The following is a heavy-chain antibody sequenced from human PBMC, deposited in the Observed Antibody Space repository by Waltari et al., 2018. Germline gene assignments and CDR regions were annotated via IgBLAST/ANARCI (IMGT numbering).Heavy chain of an antibody. CDR3: TAVNNTWDYYYYAMDV. D-gene: IGHD1-20*01. V-gene: IGHV3-15*01. Sequence: EVQVVESGGGLVKPGGSLRLSCAASGFSFRNAWMSWVRQAPGKGLEGGGRIKRKINVGIPDYAAPGRGRLTISRDDSKSTLYLQMNSLKTEDTGMYDCTAVNNTWDYYYYAMDVWGQGTTVTVSS. J-gene: IGHJ6*02. CDR1: GFSFRNAW. CDR2: IKRKINVGIP.